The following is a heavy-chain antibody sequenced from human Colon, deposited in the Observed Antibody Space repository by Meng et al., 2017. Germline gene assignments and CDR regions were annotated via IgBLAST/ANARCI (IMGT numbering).Heavy chain of an antibody. Sequence: QVKLQESGPGLVKPSETLSLTCSVSGYSISTAYYWGWIRQTPGKGLEWIASIDRSGTTYYNPSLESRVTISVDTSKNHFSLRLNSVTAADTAVYFCARTIYSSSVDYRGQGTLVTVSS. CDR2: IDRSGTT. CDR3: ARTIYSSSVDY. CDR1: GYSISTAYY. D-gene: IGHD3-22*01. J-gene: IGHJ4*02. V-gene: IGHV4-38-2*01.